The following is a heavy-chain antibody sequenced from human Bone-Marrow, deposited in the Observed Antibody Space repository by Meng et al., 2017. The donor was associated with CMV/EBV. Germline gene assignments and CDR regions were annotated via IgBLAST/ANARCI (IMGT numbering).Heavy chain of an antibody. V-gene: IGHV1-2*02. J-gene: IGHJ5*02. CDR3: ARGAAAGPYMWWFDP. D-gene: IGHD6-13*01. CDR2: INPSSGGT. CDR1: GCTFTGYY. Sequence: ASVKVSCKASGCTFTGYYMHWVRQAPGQGLEWMGWINPSSGGTNYAQKFQGRVTMTRDTSISTAYMELSRLRSDDTAVYYCARGAAAGPYMWWFDPWGQGTLVTVSS.